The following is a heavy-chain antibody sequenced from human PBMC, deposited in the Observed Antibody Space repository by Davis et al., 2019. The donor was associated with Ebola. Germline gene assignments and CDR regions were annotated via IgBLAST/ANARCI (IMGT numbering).Heavy chain of an antibody. Sequence: GGSLRLSCAASGFTFSSYAMSWVRQAPGKGLEWVSAISGSGGSTYYADSVKGRFTISRDNSKNTLYLQMNSLRAEDTAVYYCAKNGQPNIVVVVAAHVYYGMDVWGQGTTVTVSS. V-gene: IGHV3-23*01. CDR2: ISGSGGST. CDR1: GFTFSSYA. J-gene: IGHJ6*02. CDR3: AKNGQPNIVVVVAAHVYYGMDV. D-gene: IGHD2-15*01.